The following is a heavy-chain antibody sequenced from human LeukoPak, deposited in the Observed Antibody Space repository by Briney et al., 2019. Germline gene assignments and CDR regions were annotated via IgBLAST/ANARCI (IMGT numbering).Heavy chain of an antibody. CDR3: ARTKQWLVLGGGAFDI. Sequence: SETLSHTCAVYGGSSRGSSRSWIRQPPGKGLEWIGEINHSGSTNYNPSPTSRVTLSVDTYKNQFSLKLSSVTAADTAVYYCARTKQWLVLGGGAFDIWGQGTMVSVSS. CDR1: GGSSRGSS. CDR2: INHSGST. J-gene: IGHJ3*02. V-gene: IGHV4-34*01. D-gene: IGHD6-19*01.